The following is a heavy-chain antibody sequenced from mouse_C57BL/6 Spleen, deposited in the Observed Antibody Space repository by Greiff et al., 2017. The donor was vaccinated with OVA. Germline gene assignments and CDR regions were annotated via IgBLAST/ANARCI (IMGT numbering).Heavy chain of an antibody. V-gene: IGHV1-64*01. CDR2: IHPNSGST. D-gene: IGHD1-1*01. J-gene: IGHJ2*01. CDR1: GYTFTSYW. Sequence: QVQLQQPGAELVKPGASVKLSCKASGYTFTSYWMHWVKQRPGQGLEWIGMIHPNSGSTNYNEKFKSKATLTVDKSSSTAYMQLSSLTSEDSAVYYCASNRLLLPYYFDYWGQGTTLTVSS. CDR3: ASNRLLLPYYFDY.